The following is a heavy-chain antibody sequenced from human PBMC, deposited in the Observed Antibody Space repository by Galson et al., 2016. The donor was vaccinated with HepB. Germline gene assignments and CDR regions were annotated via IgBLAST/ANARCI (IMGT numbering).Heavy chain of an antibody. Sequence: VSCKASGYTFTAYYMPWVRQAPAQGLEWMGSINRNSGGTNCAQKFEGRVTITRDTTVTTVYMEMSTLISDDTATYFCARESGWGLDPWGQGTLITV. CDR3: ARESGWGLDP. CDR2: INRNSGGT. J-gene: IGHJ5*02. D-gene: IGHD6-25*01. CDR1: GYTFTAYY. V-gene: IGHV1-2*02.